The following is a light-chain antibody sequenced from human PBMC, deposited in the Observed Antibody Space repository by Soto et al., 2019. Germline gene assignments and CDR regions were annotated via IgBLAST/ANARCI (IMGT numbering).Light chain of an antibody. J-gene: IGLJ2*01. CDR1: SSDVGGYNF. V-gene: IGLV2-14*01. CDR3: SSYTSSGTVV. CDR2: DVN. Sequence: QSVLTQPASVSGSPGQSITISCTGTSSDVGGYNFVSWFQQHPGKAPKLLIYDVNSRPSGVSDRFSGSKSGNTASLTISGLQAEDEADYYCSSYTSSGTVVFGGGTKVTVL.